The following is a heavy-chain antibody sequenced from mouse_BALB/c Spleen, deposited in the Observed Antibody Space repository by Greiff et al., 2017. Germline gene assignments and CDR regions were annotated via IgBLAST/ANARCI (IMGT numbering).Heavy chain of an antibody. CDR2: IRNKANGYTT. CDR1: GFTFTDYY. V-gene: IGHV7-3*02. D-gene: IGHD2-1*01. Sequence: EVKLMESGGGLVQPGGSLRLSCATSGFTFTDYYMRWVRQPPGKALEWLGFIRNKANGYTTEYSASVKGRFTISRDNSQSILYLQMNTLRAEDSATYYCARALYGNYAMDYWGQGTSVTVSS. CDR3: ARALYGNYAMDY. J-gene: IGHJ4*01.